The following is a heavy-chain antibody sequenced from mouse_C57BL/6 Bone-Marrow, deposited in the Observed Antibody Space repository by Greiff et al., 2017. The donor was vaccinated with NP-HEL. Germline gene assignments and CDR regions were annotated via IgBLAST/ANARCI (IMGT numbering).Heavy chain of an antibody. Sequence: QVQLQQSGAELVRPGASVKLSCKASGYTFTDYYINWVKQRPGQGLEWIARIYPGSGNTYYNEKFKGKATLTAEKSSSTAYMQLSSLTSEDSAVYFCAREGGSSYPAWFAYWGQGTLVTVSA. CDR2: IYPGSGNT. CDR1: GYTFTDYY. D-gene: IGHD1-1*01. CDR3: AREGGSSYPAWFAY. V-gene: IGHV1-76*01. J-gene: IGHJ3*01.